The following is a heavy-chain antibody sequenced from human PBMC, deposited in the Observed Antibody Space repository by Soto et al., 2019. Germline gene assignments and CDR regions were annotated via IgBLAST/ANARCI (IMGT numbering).Heavy chain of an antibody. V-gene: IGHV3-9*01. CDR1: GFTFDNYA. CDR2: ISWNSNTI. J-gene: IGHJ6*02. Sequence: GGSLRLSCAASGFTFDNYAMHWVRQAPGKGLEWVSGISWNSNTIAYADSVKGRFTISRDNAKNSLYLQMNSLRAEDTAVYYCARSARAYGMDVWGQGTTVTVSS. CDR3: ARSARAYGMDV.